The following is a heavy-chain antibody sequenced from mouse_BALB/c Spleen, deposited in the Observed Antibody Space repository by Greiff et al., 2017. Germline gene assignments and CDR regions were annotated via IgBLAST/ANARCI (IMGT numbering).Heavy chain of an antibody. J-gene: IGHJ4*01. CDR2: ISYDGSN. D-gene: IGHD1-1*01. Sequence: ESGPGLVKPSQSLSLTCSVTGYSITSGYYWNWIRQFPGNKLEWMGYISYDGSNNYNPSLKNRISITRDTSKNQFFLKLNSVTTEDTATYYCAITTVVEDAMDYWGQGTSVTVSS. V-gene: IGHV3-6*02. CDR1: GYSITSGYY. CDR3: AITTVVEDAMDY.